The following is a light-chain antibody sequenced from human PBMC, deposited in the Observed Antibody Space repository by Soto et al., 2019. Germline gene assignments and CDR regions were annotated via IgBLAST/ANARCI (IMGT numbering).Light chain of an antibody. Sequence: EIMLTQSPATLSLSPGERATLSCMASHSVSSYLAWFQQIPGQAPRLLIYDASNRATGVPARFSGSGSGTDFTLTISRLEPEDFAVYYCQQYGSSTWTFGRGTKVDNK. V-gene: IGKV3-11*01. CDR3: QQYGSSTWT. J-gene: IGKJ1*01. CDR1: HSVSSY. CDR2: DAS.